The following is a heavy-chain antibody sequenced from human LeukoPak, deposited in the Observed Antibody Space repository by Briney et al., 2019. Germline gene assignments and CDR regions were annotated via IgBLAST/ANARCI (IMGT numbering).Heavy chain of an antibody. Sequence: GGSLRLSCAASGFTFSSYGMHWVRQAPGKGLEWVAVISYDGSNKYYADSVKGRFTIPRDNSKNTLYLQMNSLRAEDTAVYYCAKPPIDLYYYYGMDVWGQGTTVTVSS. CDR3: AKPPIDLYYYYGMDV. CDR2: ISYDGSNK. J-gene: IGHJ6*02. V-gene: IGHV3-30*18. CDR1: GFTFSSYG.